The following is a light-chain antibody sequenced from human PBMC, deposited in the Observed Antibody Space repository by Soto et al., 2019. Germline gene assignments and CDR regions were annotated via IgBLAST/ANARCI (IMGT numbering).Light chain of an antibody. J-gene: IGKJ4*01. CDR3: QQLNSYPLT. Sequence: DIHLTQSPSFLSASVGDRVTITCRASHDISDYLALYQQRPGKAPKLLIYAASTLQSGVPSRFSGSGSGTEFTLTISSLQPEDFATYSCQQLNSYPLTFGGGTKVDI. CDR1: HDISDY. CDR2: AAS. V-gene: IGKV1-9*01.